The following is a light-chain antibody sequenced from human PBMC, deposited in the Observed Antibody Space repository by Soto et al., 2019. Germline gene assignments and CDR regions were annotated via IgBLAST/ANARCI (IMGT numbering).Light chain of an antibody. CDR3: CSYAGSYPFV. CDR1: SSDVGGYNS. J-gene: IGLJ1*01. CDR2: DVS. V-gene: IGLV2-11*01. Sequence: QSALTQPRSVSGSPGQSVTISCTGTSSDVGGYNSVSWYQQHPAKAPKLMIYDVSKRPSGVPDRFSGSKSGNTASLTISGLQAEDEADYYCCSYAGSYPFVFGTGTKVTVL.